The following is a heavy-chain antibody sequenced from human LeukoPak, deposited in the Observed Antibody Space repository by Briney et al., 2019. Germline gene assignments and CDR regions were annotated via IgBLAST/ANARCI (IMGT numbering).Heavy chain of an antibody. D-gene: IGHD3-3*01. CDR1: GGSFSGYY. CDR3: ARAYYDFWSGYLTPLFFDY. J-gene: IGHJ4*02. Sequence: SETLSLTCAVYGGSFSGYYWSWIRQPPGKGLEWIGYIYYSGSTNYNPSLKSRVTISVDTSKNQFSLKLSSVTAADTAVYHCARAYYDFWSGYLTPLFFDYWGQGTLVTVSS. CDR2: IYYSGST. V-gene: IGHV4-59*01.